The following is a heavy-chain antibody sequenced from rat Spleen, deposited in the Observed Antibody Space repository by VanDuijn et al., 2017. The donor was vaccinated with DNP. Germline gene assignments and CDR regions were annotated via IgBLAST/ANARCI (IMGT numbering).Heavy chain of an antibody. V-gene: IGHV5-27*01. CDR1: GFTFSNYD. CDR3: TTWGWLLGMDA. Sequence: EVQLVESGENLVQPGRSLKLSCEASGFTFSNYDMAWVRQAPTKGLEWVALISPDGDRTYYRDSVKGRFTVSRNNAENTLHLQMDSLRSGDTATYYCTTWGWLLGMDAWGQGTSVTVSS. D-gene: IGHD1-12*03. J-gene: IGHJ4*01. CDR2: ISPDGDRT.